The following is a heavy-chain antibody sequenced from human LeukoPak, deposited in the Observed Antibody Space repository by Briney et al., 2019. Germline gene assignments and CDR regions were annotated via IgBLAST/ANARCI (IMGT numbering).Heavy chain of an antibody. V-gene: IGHV4-59*12. CDR3: ARDHGFGDLTPYFDL. CDR2: IYYSGST. D-gene: IGHD3-10*01. J-gene: IGHJ2*01. CDR1: SGSISTYY. Sequence: SETLSLTCTVSSGSISTYYWSWIRQPPGKGLEWIGSIYYSGSTYYNPSLKSRVTISVDTSKNQFSLKLSSVTAADTAVYYCARDHGFGDLTPYFDLWGRGALVTVSS.